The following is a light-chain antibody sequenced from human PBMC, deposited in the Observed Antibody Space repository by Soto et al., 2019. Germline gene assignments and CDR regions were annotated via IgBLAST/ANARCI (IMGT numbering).Light chain of an antibody. CDR2: GAS. CDR1: QSVSSIY. J-gene: IGKJ1*01. V-gene: IGKV3-20*01. Sequence: ETVLTQSPGTLSLSPGERATLSCRASQSVSSIYLAWYQQKPGQAPRLLIYGASNRATGIPDRFSGSGSGTDFTLTISRLEPEDFAVYYCQQYGNSPWTFGQGTKVDIK. CDR3: QQYGNSPWT.